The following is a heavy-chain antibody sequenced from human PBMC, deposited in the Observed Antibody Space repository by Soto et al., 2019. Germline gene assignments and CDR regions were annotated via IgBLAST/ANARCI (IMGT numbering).Heavy chain of an antibody. V-gene: IGHV1-46*01. D-gene: IGHD6-19*01. CDR1: GYTFTSYY. Sequence: DSVQVCCKASGYTFTSYYMHWVRQAPGQGLEWMGIINPSGGSTSYAQKFQGRVTMTRDTSTSTVYMELSSLRSEATAVYYCASRAHWLTAAYHSYVTAFRGQRTTVTVSS. J-gene: IGHJ6*02. CDR3: ASRAHWLTAAYHSYVTAF. CDR2: INPSGGST.